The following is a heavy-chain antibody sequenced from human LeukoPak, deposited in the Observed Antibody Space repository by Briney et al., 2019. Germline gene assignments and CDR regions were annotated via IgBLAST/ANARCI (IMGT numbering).Heavy chain of an antibody. CDR1: GVSISSYF. J-gene: IGHJ6*03. Sequence: SETLSLTCNVSGVSISSYFWSWIRQSPGKGLEWIGYIYTSDNTNSNPSLQSRVTISRDTSKNQFSLKLRSVTAADTAVYYCVRHAHIYYYYIDVWGKGTTVTVSS. D-gene: IGHD3-3*02. CDR3: VRHAHIYYYYIDV. V-gene: IGHV4-4*09. CDR2: IYTSDNT.